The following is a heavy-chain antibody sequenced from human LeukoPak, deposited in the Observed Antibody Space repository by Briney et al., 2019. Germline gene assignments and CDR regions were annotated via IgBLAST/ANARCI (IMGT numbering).Heavy chain of an antibody. CDR3: VRVGKCGGDCYWTDGYFQH. CDR2: MNSDGGAT. J-gene: IGHJ1*01. V-gene: IGHV3-74*01. D-gene: IGHD2-21*02. Sequence: PGGSLRLSCAASGFTFSSYWMHWVRQAPGKGLEWVSRMNSDGGATNYADSVKGRFTISRDNAKNTLWLQMNSLRAEDTAVYYCVRVGKCGGDCYWTDGYFQHWGQGTRVTVSS. CDR1: GFTFSSYW.